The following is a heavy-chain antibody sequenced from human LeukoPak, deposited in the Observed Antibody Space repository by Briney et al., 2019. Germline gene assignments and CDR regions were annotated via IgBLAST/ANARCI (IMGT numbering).Heavy chain of an antibody. J-gene: IGHJ3*02. Sequence: ASVKVSCKAFGGTFSSYAISWVRQAPGQGLEWMGRIIPIFGTANYAQKFQGRVTITTDESTSTAYMELSSLRSEDTAVYYCAIGDWGSARSAFDIWGQGTMVTVSS. CDR3: AIGDWGSARSAFDI. CDR1: GGTFSSYA. D-gene: IGHD7-27*01. V-gene: IGHV1-69*05. CDR2: IIPIFGTA.